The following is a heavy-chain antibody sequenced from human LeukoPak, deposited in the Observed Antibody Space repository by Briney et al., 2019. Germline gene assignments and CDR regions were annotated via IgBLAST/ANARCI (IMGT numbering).Heavy chain of an antibody. D-gene: IGHD1-1*01. CDR1: RGSISSPTW. Sequence: SGTLSLTCTVSRGSISSPTWWTWVRQSPEKGLEWIGEIYHEGSTSYNTSLMSRLAISMDKSMNQFSLTLTFVTAADTAVYYCTRRTATGLEGFDIWGQGTMVTVSS. V-gene: IGHV4-4*02. CDR2: IYHEGST. CDR3: TRRTATGLEGFDI. J-gene: IGHJ3*02.